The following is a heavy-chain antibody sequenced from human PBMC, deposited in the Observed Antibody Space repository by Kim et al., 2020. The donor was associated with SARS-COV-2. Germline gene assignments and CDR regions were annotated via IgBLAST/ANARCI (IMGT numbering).Heavy chain of an antibody. J-gene: IGHJ4*02. V-gene: IGHV3-11*04. Sequence: VKGRFTISRDNAKNSLYLQMNSLRAEDTAVYYCAREFAYSSGWSVTFFGYWGQGTLVTVSS. CDR3: AREFAYSSGWSVTFFGY. D-gene: IGHD6-19*01.